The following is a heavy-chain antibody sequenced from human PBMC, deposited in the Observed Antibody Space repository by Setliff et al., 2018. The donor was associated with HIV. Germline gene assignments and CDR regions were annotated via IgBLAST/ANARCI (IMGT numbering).Heavy chain of an antibody. CDR2: ISAYNGNT. V-gene: IGHV1-18*01. D-gene: IGHD4-17*01. CDR1: GYTFTSYG. Sequence: GASVKVSCKASGYTFTSYGISWVRQAPGQGLEWMGWISAYNGNTNYAQKLQGRVTMTTDTSTSTAYMELRSLRSDDTAVCYCARHMTTVVTHYWYFDLWGRGTLVTVSS. CDR3: ARHMTTVVTHYWYFDL. J-gene: IGHJ2*01.